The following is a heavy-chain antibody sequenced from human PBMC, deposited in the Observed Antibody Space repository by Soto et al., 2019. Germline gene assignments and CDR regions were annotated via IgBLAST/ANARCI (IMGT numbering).Heavy chain of an antibody. D-gene: IGHD3-3*01. CDR2: IYYSGST. CDR3: ARQGPNYDFWSGYPFQFDY. Sequence: SETLSLTCTVSGGSISSSSYYWGWIRQPPGKGLEWIGSIYYSGSTYYNPSLKSRVTISVDTSKNQFSLKLSSVTAADTAVYYCARQGPNYDFWSGYPFQFDYWGQGTLVTVSS. J-gene: IGHJ4*02. CDR1: GGSISSSSYY. V-gene: IGHV4-39*01.